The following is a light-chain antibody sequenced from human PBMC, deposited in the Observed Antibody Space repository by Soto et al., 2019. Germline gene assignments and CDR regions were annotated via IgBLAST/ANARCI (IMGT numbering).Light chain of an antibody. Sequence: DVVMTQSPLSLPVTLGQPASISCRSSQSLVYSDGNTYLNWFQQRPGQSPRRLIYKVSNRDPGVPDRFSGSGSGTDFTLKISRVEAEDVGVYYCMQGTQWTFGQGTKVEIK. V-gene: IGKV2-30*01. CDR1: QSLVYSDGNTY. CDR2: KVS. J-gene: IGKJ1*01. CDR3: MQGTQWT.